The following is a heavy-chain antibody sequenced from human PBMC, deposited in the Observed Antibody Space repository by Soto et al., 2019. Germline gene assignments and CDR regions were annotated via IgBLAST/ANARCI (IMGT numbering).Heavy chain of an antibody. CDR1: GHTFTSYD. CDR3: ARGYSYDFWSGSVGMDV. CDR2: MNPNSGNT. V-gene: IGHV1-8*01. Sequence: ASEKVSSKASGHTFTSYDINRARQATEQRLEWMGWMNPNSGNTGYAQKFQGRVTMTRNTSISTAYMELSSLRSEDTAVYYCARGYSYDFWSGSVGMDVWGQGTTVTVSS. D-gene: IGHD3-3*01. J-gene: IGHJ6*02.